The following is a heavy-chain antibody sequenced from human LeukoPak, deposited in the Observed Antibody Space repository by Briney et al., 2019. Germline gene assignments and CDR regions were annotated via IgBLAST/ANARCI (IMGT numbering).Heavy chain of an antibody. D-gene: IGHD3-10*01. Sequence: GGSLRLSCAASGFTFSSYAMSWVRQAPGKGREWVSAISGSGGSTYYADSVKGRFTISRDNSKNTLYLQMNSLRAEDTAVYYCAKDLVVRGVIIGALDYWGQGTLVTVSS. J-gene: IGHJ4*02. CDR1: GFTFSSYA. CDR2: ISGSGGST. CDR3: AKDLVVRGVIIGALDY. V-gene: IGHV3-23*01.